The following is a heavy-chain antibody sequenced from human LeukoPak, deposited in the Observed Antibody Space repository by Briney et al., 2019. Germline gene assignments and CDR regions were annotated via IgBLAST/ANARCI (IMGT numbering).Heavy chain of an antibody. V-gene: IGHV4-4*07. D-gene: IGHD6-13*01. Sequence: SETLSLTCTVSGGSISSYYWSWIRQPAGKGLEWIGRIYSTGSTNYNPSLKSRVTMSVDTSKNQFSLRLRSVTAADTAVYYCARQIASAGTAGFHFWGQGALATVSS. J-gene: IGHJ4*02. CDR3: ARQIASAGTAGFHF. CDR1: GGSISSYY. CDR2: IYSTGST.